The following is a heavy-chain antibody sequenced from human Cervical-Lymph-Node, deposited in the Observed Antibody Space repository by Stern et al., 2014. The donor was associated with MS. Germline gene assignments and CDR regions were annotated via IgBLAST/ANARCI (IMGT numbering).Heavy chain of an antibody. D-gene: IGHD6-13*01. J-gene: IGHJ4*02. Sequence: DQLVESGGGVVQPGRSLRLSCAASGFSFSRYAMHWVRQAPGKGLEWVALIWYDGSNPYYADSVTGRFTIPRDNFKNTLYLQMNSLRAEDTAVYYCASAYSSSHYYFDYWGQGTLVTVSS. CDR1: GFSFSRYA. CDR3: ASAYSSSHYYFDY. CDR2: IWYDGSNP. V-gene: IGHV3-33*01.